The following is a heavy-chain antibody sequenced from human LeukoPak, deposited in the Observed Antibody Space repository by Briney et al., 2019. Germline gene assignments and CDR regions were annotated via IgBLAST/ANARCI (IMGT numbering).Heavy chain of an antibody. CDR1: GYTFSSYG. Sequence: ASVKVSCKASGYTFSSYGINWVRQAPAQGLERMGLISVYNGNTNYAQKLQGRVTMTTDTSTSTAYMELRSLRSDDTAVYYCARVSSGYYDSSGYYEQDYWGQGTLVTVSS. V-gene: IGHV1-18*01. CDR2: ISVYNGNT. D-gene: IGHD3-22*01. CDR3: ARVSSGYYDSSGYYEQDY. J-gene: IGHJ4*02.